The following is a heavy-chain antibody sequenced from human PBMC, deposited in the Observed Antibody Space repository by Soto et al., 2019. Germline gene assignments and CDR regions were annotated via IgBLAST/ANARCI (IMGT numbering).Heavy chain of an antibody. CDR1: GFTFSDYY. J-gene: IGHJ6*02. CDR2: ISSSGSTI. Sequence: GGSLRLSCAASGFTFSDYYMSWIRQAPGKGLEWVSYISSSGSTIYYADSVKGRFTISRDNAKNSLYLQMNSLRAEDTAVYYCARDFGGPELYYYGMDVWGQGTTVTVSS. CDR3: ARDFGGPELYYYGMDV. D-gene: IGHD3-16*01. V-gene: IGHV3-11*01.